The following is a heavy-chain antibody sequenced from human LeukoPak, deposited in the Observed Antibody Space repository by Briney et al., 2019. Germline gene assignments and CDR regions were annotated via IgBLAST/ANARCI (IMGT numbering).Heavy chain of an antibody. D-gene: IGHD3-9*01. CDR2: ISGSGGST. V-gene: IGHV3-23*01. CDR1: GLSFSSYA. Sequence: GGPLRLSCAASGLSFSSYAMSWVREAPGKGLEWVSAISGSGGSTYYADSVKGRFTISRDNSKNTLYLQMNSLRAEDTAVYYCAKDILTGYYGYWGQGTLVTVSS. J-gene: IGHJ4*02. CDR3: AKDILTGYYGY.